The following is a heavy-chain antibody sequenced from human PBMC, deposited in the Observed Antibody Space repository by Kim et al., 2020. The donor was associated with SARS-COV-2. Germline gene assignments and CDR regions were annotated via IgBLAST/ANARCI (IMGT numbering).Heavy chain of an antibody. Sequence: SATLSLTCTVSGGSISSGSYYWSWIRQPAGKGLEWIGRIYTSGSTNYNPSLKSRVTISVDTSKNQFSLKLSSVTAADTAVYYCARARGTYGDYLNWFDPWGQGTLVTVSS. D-gene: IGHD4-17*01. V-gene: IGHV4-61*02. CDR1: GGSISSGSYY. CDR3: ARARGTYGDYLNWFDP. J-gene: IGHJ5*02. CDR2: IYTSGST.